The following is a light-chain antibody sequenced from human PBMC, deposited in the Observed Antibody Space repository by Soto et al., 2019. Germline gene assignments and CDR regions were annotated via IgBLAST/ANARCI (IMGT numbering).Light chain of an antibody. CDR1: QSVLYSSNNKNY. J-gene: IGKJ2*01. CDR2: WAS. Sequence: DIVMTQSPDSLAVSLGERATINCKSSQSVLYSSNNKNYLAWYQQKPGQPPKLLIYWASTRESGVPDRFSGSGSGTDFTLTISGLQAEDVAVYYSQTTFGQGTKLEIK. V-gene: IGKV4-1*01. CDR3: QTT.